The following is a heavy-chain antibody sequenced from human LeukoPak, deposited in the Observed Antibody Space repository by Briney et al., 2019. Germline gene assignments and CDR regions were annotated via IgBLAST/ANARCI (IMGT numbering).Heavy chain of an antibody. D-gene: IGHD3-10*01. CDR1: GYTFTSYG. J-gene: IGHJ5*02. V-gene: IGHV1-18*01. CDR2: ISAYNGNT. CDR3: AREREGITMVRGVSGNWFDP. Sequence: ASVKVSCKASGYTFTSYGISWVRQAPGQGLEWMGWISAYNGNTNYAQKLQGRVTMTTDTSTSTAYMELRSLRSDDTAVYYCAREREGITMVRGVSGNWFDPWGQGTLVTVSS.